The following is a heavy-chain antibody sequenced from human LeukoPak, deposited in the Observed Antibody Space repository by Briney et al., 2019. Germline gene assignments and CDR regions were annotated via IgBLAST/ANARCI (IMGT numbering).Heavy chain of an antibody. CDR1: GGSISSYY. CDR2: ICYSGST. J-gene: IGHJ6*02. V-gene: IGHV4-59*01. Sequence: SETLSLTCTVSGGSISSYYWSWIRQPPGKGLEWIGYICYSGSTNYNPSLKSRVTISVDTSKNQFSLKLSSVTAADTAVYYCARGRSYSYGMDVWGQGTTVTVSS. CDR3: ARGRSYSYGMDV.